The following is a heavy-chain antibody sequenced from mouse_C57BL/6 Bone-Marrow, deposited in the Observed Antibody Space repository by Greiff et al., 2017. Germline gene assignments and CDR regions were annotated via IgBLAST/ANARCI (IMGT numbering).Heavy chain of an antibody. CDR2: IYPGSGST. D-gene: IGHD2-5*01. Sequence: VQLQQPGAELVKPGASVKMSCKASGYTFTSYWITWVKQRPGQGLEWIGDIYPGSGSTKYNEKFKSKATLTVDPSSSTAYMRLSILTSEDSAVYYCARPYYSNYWYFDVWGTGTTVTVSS. CDR3: ARPYYSNYWYFDV. V-gene: IGHV1-55*01. J-gene: IGHJ1*03. CDR1: GYTFTSYW.